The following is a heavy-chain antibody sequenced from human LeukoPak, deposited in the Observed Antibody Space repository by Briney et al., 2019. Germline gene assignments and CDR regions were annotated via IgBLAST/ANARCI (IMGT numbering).Heavy chain of an antibody. CDR3: VRDAADYYDNSGFYDY. J-gene: IGHJ4*02. D-gene: IGHD3-22*01. Sequence: GGSLRLSCSASGFTFSTYWMHWVRHSPGKGLVWVSGINSDGSTSIYADSVRGRFTISRDNAKNTLYLQMNSLRAEDTAVYYCVRDAADYYDNSGFYDYWGQGTQVTVSS. V-gene: IGHV3-74*01. CDR2: INSDGSTS. CDR1: GFTFSTYW.